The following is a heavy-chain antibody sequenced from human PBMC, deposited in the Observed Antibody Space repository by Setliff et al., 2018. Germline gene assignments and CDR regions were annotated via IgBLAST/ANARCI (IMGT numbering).Heavy chain of an antibody. J-gene: IGHJ6*03. CDR3: AREQWLDPPGYYYMDV. V-gene: IGHV4-4*07. CDR2: IYIGGSA. Sequence: SETLSLTCTVSGGSISSYYWSWIRQPAGKGLEWIGHIYIGGSANYNPSLTSRVTMSIDTSKNQVSLKLNSVTAADMAVYYCAREQWLDPPGYYYMDVWAKGTTVTVSS. D-gene: IGHD6-19*01. CDR1: GGSISSYY.